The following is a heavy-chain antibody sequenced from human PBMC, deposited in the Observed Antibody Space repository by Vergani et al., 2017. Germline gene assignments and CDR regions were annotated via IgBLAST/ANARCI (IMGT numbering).Heavy chain of an antibody. CDR1: GFTFSSYS. CDR2: ISSSSSYI. Sequence: EVQLVESGGDLVQPGGSLRLSCAASGFTFSSYSMNWVRQSPGKGLEWVSSISSSSSYIYYADSVKGRFTISRDNAKNSLYLQMNSLRAEDTAVYYCAVGDSSGWTNYWGQGTLVTVSS. V-gene: IGHV3-21*01. CDR3: AVGDSSGWTNY. D-gene: IGHD6-19*01. J-gene: IGHJ4*02.